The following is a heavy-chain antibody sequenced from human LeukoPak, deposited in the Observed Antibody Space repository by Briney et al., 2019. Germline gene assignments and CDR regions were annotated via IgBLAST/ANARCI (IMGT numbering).Heavy chain of an antibody. CDR3: TTDGAGSDYGDSNDAFDI. J-gene: IGHJ3*02. CDR2: IKSKTDGGTT. D-gene: IGHD4-17*01. V-gene: IGHV3-15*01. CDR1: GFTFSNAW. Sequence: GGSLRLSCAASGFTFSNAWMSWVRQAPGKGLEWVGRIKSKTDGGTTDYAAPVKGRFTISRDDSKNTLYLRMNSLKTEDTAVYYCTTDGAGSDYGDSNDAFDIWGQGTMVTVSS.